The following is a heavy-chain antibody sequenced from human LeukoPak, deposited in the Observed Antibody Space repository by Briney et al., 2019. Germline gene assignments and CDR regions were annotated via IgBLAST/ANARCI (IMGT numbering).Heavy chain of an antibody. CDR1: GYTFTSYG. CDR2: ISAYNGNT. V-gene: IGHV1-18*01. D-gene: IGHD2-2*01. Sequence: ASVKVSCKASGYTFTSYGISWVRQAPGQGLEWMGWISAYNGNTNYAQKLQSRVTMNTDTSTSTAYMELRSLRSDDTAVYYCARDWDIVVVPAVYLLPGGDYYYMDVWGKGTTVTVSS. CDR3: ARDWDIVVVPAVYLLPGGDYYYMDV. J-gene: IGHJ6*03.